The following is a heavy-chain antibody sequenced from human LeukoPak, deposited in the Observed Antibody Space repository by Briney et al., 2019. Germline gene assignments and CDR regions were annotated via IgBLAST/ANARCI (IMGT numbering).Heavy chain of an antibody. D-gene: IGHD1-7*01. CDR2: IYYSGST. J-gene: IGHJ6*02. CDR3: ARANWNYVYGMDV. CDR1: GGSISSGDYY. Sequence: PSETLSLTCTVSGGSISSGDYYWSWIRQPSGKGLEWIGYIYYSGSTYYNPSLKSRVTISVDTSKNQFSLKLSSVTAADTAVYYCARANWNYVYGMDVWGQGTTVTVSS. V-gene: IGHV4-30-4*01.